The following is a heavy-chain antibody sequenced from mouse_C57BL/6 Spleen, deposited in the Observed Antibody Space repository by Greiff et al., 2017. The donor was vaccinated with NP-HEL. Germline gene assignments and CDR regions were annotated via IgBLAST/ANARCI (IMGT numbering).Heavy chain of an antibody. D-gene: IGHD3-3*01. V-gene: IGHV1-26*01. CDR2: INPNNGGT. J-gene: IGHJ2*01. CDR3: ARFAV. CDR1: GYTFTDYY. Sequence: EVQLQQSGPELVKPGASVKISCKASGYTFTDYYMNWVKQSHGKSLEWIGDINPNNGGTSYNQKFKGKATLTVDKSSSTAYMELRIQTSEDSAVYYCARFAVWGKGTTLTVSS.